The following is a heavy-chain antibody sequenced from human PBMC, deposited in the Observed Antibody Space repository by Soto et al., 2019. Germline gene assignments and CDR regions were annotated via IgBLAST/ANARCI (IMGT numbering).Heavy chain of an antibody. J-gene: IGHJ6*02. CDR2: ISYDGNNK. V-gene: IGHV3-30*14. CDR3: ARDFVVGGPTINYYYGMDV. Sequence: SLRLSCAASGFTFGAYVTHWVRQAPGKGLEWVAHISYDGNNKYYADSVKGRFTISRDNSKNTLYLQMNSLGAEDTAVYYCARDFVVGGPTINYYYGMDVWGQGTTVTLSS. CDR1: GFTFGAYV. D-gene: IGHD1-26*01.